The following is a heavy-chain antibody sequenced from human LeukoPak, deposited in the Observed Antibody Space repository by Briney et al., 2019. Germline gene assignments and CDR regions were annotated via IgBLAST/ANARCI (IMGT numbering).Heavy chain of an antibody. J-gene: IGHJ4*02. D-gene: IGHD2-15*01. CDR3: ARAQCCPGTPDY. V-gene: IGHV4-59*01. CDR1: GGSISSYY. Sequence: SETLSLTCTVSGGSISSYYWSWIRQPPGKGLEWIGYIYYSGSTNYNPSFKSRVTISVDTSKNQFSLKLSSVTAADTAVYYCARAQCCPGTPDYWGQGTLVTVSS. CDR2: IYYSGST.